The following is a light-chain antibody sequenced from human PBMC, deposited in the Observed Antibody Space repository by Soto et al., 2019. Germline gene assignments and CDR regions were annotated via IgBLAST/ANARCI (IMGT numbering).Light chain of an antibody. V-gene: IGKV2-24*01. CDR3: VEASLLPHA. J-gene: IGKJ1*01. CDR2: KTS. Sequence: DVVLTQTPLSSPVTLGQPASISCKSSQSLAYSDGNIYLNWLQQRPGQPPRLLIYKTSNRFSGVPDICSSSGTGTDFTLKISKVEADDVGVYYCVEASLLPHAFGQGTKLEIK. CDR1: QSLAYSDGNIY.